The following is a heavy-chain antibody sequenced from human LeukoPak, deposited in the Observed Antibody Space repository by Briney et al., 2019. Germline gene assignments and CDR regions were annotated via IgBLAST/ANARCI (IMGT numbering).Heavy chain of an antibody. D-gene: IGHD3-9*01. CDR2: INPSGGST. J-gene: IGHJ5*02. CDR1: GYTFTSYY. Sequence: ASVKVSCKASGYTFTSYYMHWVRQAPGQGLEWMGIINPSGGSTSYAQKFQGRVTMTRDTSTSTVYMELSSLRSEDTAVYYCARGLYDILTGYYTPNRFDPWGQGTLVTVSS. V-gene: IGHV1-46*01. CDR3: ARGLYDILTGYYTPNRFDP.